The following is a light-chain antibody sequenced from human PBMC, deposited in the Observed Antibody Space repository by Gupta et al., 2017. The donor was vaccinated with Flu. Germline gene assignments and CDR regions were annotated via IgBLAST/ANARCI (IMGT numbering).Light chain of an antibody. CDR1: SSDVGSYNR. CDR2: EVS. J-gene: IGLJ3*02. V-gene: IGLV2-18*01. Sequence: QSALTQPPSVSGSPGQSVTISCTGTSSDVGSYNRVSWYQQPPGTPPKLMIYEVSNRPSGVPDRFAGSKSGNTASLTISGLQAEDEADYYCSLYTSSSTWVFGGGTKLTV. CDR3: SLYTSSSTWV.